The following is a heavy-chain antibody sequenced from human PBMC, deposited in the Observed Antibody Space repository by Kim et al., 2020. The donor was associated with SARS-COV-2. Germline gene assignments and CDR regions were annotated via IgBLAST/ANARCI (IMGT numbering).Heavy chain of an antibody. CDR3: ARDRMVRGVMHFDY. CDR2: ISSSSSYI. J-gene: IGHJ4*02. CDR1: GFTFSSYS. Sequence: GGSLRLSCAASGFTFSSYSMNWVRQAPGKGLEWVSSISSSSSYIYYADSVKGRFTISRDNAKNSLYLQMNSLRAEDTAVYYCARDRMVRGVMHFDYWGQGTLVTVSS. D-gene: IGHD3-10*01. V-gene: IGHV3-21*01.